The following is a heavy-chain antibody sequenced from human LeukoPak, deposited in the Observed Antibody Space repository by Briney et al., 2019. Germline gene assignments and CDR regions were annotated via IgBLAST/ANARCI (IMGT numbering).Heavy chain of an antibody. CDR2: IRQDGVKK. V-gene: IGHV3-7*01. CDR3: ARDYNHYMDV. Sequence: GGSLRLSCAASGFTFSSYWMSWVRQAPGKGLEWVANIRQDGVKKNYVDSVKGRLTISRDNAKNSLYLQMNSLRAEDTAVYYCARDYNHYMDVWGKGTTVTVSS. CDR1: GFTFSSYW. J-gene: IGHJ6*03.